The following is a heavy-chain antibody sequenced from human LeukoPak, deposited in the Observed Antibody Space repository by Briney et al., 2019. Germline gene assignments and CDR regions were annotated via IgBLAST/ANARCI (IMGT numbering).Heavy chain of an antibody. CDR1: GGSISTYY. D-gene: IGHD1-26*01. Sequence: SETLSLTCTVAGGSISTYYWNWIRQPPGKGLEWIGYISYSGSTKYNPSLKGRVTISVDTSKNQFSLRLSSVTAADSAMYYCARDRSGSGFFDYWGQGTLVTVSS. CDR3: ARDRSGSGFFDY. J-gene: IGHJ4*02. CDR2: ISYSGST. V-gene: IGHV4-59*01.